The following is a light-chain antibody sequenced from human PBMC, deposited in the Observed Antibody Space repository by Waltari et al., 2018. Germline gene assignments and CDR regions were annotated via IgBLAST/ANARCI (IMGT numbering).Light chain of an antibody. CDR1: SSHIGSYS. V-gene: IGLV1-47*01. J-gene: IGLJ3*02. CDR2: RKN. CDR3: ASWDDSLGGWV. Sequence: QSVLTQPPSASGTPGQRVTISCSGSSSHIGSYSVYWYQQLPGTAPKLLIYRKNPRPSGVPDRFSGSKSGTSASLAISGLQSDDDADYYCASWDDSLGGWVFGGGTKLTVL.